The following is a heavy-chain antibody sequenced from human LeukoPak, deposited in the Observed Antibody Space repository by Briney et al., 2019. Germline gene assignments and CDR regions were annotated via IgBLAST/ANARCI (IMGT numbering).Heavy chain of an antibody. CDR2: VYYSGYT. CDR1: GGSISSSSYY. J-gene: IGHJ4*02. D-gene: IGHD3-10*01. CDR3: ARGNVVFPGNYFDY. Sequence: SETLSLTCTVSGGSISSSSYYWGWIRQPPGKGLEWIGSVYYSGYTYYNPSLKSRVTISVDTSNDQFSLQLNSVTPEGTAVYYCARGNVVFPGNYFDYWGQGTLVTVSS. V-gene: IGHV4-39*01.